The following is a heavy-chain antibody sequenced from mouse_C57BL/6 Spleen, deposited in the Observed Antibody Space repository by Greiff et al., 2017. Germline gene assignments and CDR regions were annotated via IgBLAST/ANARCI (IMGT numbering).Heavy chain of an antibody. Sequence: QVQLQQPGAELVRPGSSVKLSCKASGYTFTSYWMDWVKQRPGQGLEWIGNIYPSDSETHYNQKFKDKATLTVDKSSSTAYMQLSNLTSEDSAVYYGARDDGSAMDYWGQGTSVTVSS. CDR2: IYPSDSET. D-gene: IGHD2-12*01. CDR3: ARDDGSAMDY. CDR1: GYTFTSYW. J-gene: IGHJ4*01. V-gene: IGHV1-61*01.